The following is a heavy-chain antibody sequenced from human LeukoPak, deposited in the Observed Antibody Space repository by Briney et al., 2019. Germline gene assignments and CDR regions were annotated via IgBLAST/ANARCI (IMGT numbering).Heavy chain of an antibody. CDR1: GFTFSSYA. CDR3: AKTRLREDAFDI. V-gene: IGHV3-23*01. CDR2: ISGSGGST. D-gene: IGHD5-24*01. Sequence: GGSLRLSCAASGFTFSSYAMSWVRQAPGKGLEWVSAISGSGGSTYYADSVKGRFTISRDNSKDTLYLQMNSLRAEDTAVYYCAKTRLREDAFDIWGQGTMVTVSS. J-gene: IGHJ3*02.